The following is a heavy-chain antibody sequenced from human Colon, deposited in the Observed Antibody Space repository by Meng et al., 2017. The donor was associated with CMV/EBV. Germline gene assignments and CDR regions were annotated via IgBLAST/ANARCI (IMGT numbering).Heavy chain of an antibody. D-gene: IGHD1-26*01. CDR3: ARDIDSAEGY. CDR1: VGTFSSYA. J-gene: IGHJ4*02. Sequence: VQAGAEVKSPGSSVKVACKASVGTFSSYAISWVRQAPGQGLEWMGGIIPIFGTANYAQKFQGRVTITADESTSTAYMELSSLRSEDTAVYYCARDIDSAEGYWGQGTLVTVSS. V-gene: IGHV1-69*01. CDR2: IIPIFGTA.